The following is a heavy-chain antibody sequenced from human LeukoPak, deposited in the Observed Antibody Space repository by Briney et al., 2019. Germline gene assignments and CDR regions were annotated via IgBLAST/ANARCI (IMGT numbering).Heavy chain of an antibody. CDR2: ISGSGGST. D-gene: IGHD3-22*01. Sequence: ETLSLTCTVSGGSISSGGYYWSWVRQAPGKGLEWVSAISGSGGSTYYADSVKGRFTISRDNSKNTLYLQMNSLRAEDTAVYYCAKGYYYDSSGYPTLTDYWGQGTLVTVSS. CDR3: AKGYYYDSSGYPTLTDY. CDR1: GGSISSGGYY. J-gene: IGHJ4*02. V-gene: IGHV3-23*01.